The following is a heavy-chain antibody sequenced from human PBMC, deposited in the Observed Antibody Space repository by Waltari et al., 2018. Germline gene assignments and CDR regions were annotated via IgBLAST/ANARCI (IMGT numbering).Heavy chain of an antibody. J-gene: IGHJ1*01. V-gene: IGHV4-61*02. CDR3: ANRGVGNYFKYFRL. D-gene: IGHD1-7*01. Sequence: QVQLQESGPGLVKPTHTLSLTCTVSGEPISDDVSRWTYWTWIRQSAGKGLEWIGHIYSTVAVAYNPSLRSLVTISLDTPKSHFTLKLTSVTAADTAVYYCANRGVGNYFKYFRLWSPGTLVTVSS. CDR1: GEPISDDVSRWTY. CDR2: IYSTVAV.